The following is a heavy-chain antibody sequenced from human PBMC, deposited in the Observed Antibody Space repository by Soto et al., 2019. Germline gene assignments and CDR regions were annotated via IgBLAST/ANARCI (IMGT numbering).Heavy chain of an antibody. CDR3: ARDLEPRDRSGYASDL. CDR2: IIPIFVTA. J-gene: IGHJ3*01. D-gene: IGHD3-22*01. Sequence: QVQLVQSGAEVKKPGSSVRVSCKSSGGPFSNYAISWVRQAPGQGLEWMGGIIPIFVTADYPQKFQDRVTITADESTGTAYLELRSLRSEDTAVYYCARDLEPRDRSGYASDLWGQGTMFTVSS. CDR1: GGPFSNYA. V-gene: IGHV1-69*01.